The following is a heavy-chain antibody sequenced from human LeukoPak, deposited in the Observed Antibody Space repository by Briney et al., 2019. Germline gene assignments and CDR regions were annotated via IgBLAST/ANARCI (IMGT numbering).Heavy chain of an antibody. J-gene: IGHJ6*03. CDR2: INWNGGST. Sequence: GGSLRLSCAASGFTFDDYGMSWVRQAPGKGLEWVSGINWNGGSTGYADSVKGRFTISRDNAKNSLYLQMNSLRAEDTALYYCARGVVAATFYYYMDVWAKGPRSPSP. V-gene: IGHV3-20*04. D-gene: IGHD2-15*01. CDR1: GFTFDDYG. CDR3: ARGVVAATFYYYMDV.